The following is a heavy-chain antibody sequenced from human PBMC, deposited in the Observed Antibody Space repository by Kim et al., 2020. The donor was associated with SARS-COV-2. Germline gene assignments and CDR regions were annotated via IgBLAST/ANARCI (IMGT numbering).Heavy chain of an antibody. V-gene: IGHV1-3*01. D-gene: IGHD3-10*01. Sequence: QKFQGGVTITRDASATTAYMELSSLRSEDTAVYYCAREYYFGSGSGDFDYWGQGTLVTVSS. CDR3: AREYYFGSGSGDFDY. J-gene: IGHJ4*02.